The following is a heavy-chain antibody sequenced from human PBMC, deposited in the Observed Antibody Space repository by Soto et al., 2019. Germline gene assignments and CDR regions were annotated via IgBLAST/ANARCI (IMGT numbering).Heavy chain of an antibody. Sequence: ASVKVSCKASGYTFTTYAMHWVRQAPVQGLEWMGWINAANDNTEYAQNLQGRITITRDTSANTVYMDLSSLRSEDTAVYFCARATGYGRLDYWGQGTLVTVSS. CDR2: INAANDNT. CDR1: GYTFTTYA. V-gene: IGHV1-3*01. J-gene: IGHJ4*02. CDR3: ARATGYGRLDY. D-gene: IGHD6-13*01.